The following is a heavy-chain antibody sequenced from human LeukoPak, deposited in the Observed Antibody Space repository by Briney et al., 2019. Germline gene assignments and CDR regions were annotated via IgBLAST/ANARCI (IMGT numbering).Heavy chain of an antibody. CDR3: AKGAGFYYYYMDV. Sequence: SGGSLRLSCVASGVTFSSYGMHWVRQAPGKGLELVAFIRYDGSNKYYADSVKGRFTISRDNSKNTLYLQMNSLRAEVTAVYYCAKGAGFYYYYMDVWGKGTTVTVSS. CDR1: GVTFSSYG. J-gene: IGHJ6*03. V-gene: IGHV3-30*02. CDR2: IRYDGSNK.